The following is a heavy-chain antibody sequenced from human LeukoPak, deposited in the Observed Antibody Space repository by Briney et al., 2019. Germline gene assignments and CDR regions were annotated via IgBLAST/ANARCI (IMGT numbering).Heavy chain of an antibody. Sequence: GGSLRLSCAASGFTFSSYAMSWVRQAPGKGLEWVSVLYIDGNTYYADSVKGRFTISRDNSKNTLYLQMSSLRAEDTAVYYCAREWAGYYGSETYYYYYGMDVWGQGTTVTVSS. CDR3: AREWAGYYGSETYYYYYGMDV. CDR1: GFTFSSYA. CDR2: LYIDGNT. V-gene: IGHV3-53*01. D-gene: IGHD3-10*01. J-gene: IGHJ6*02.